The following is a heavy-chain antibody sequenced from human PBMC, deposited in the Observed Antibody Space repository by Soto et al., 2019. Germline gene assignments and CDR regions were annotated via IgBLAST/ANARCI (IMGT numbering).Heavy chain of an antibody. CDR3: AKDQRDCSGGSCNNWFDP. D-gene: IGHD2-15*01. CDR2: ISYDGSNK. V-gene: IGHV3-30*18. Sequence: GGSLRLSCAASGFTFSSYGMHWVRQAPGKGLEWVAVISYDGSNKYYADSVKGRFTISRDNSKNTLYLQMNSLRAEDTAVYYCAKDQRDCSGGSCNNWFDPWGQGTLVTVSS. CDR1: GFTFSSYG. J-gene: IGHJ5*02.